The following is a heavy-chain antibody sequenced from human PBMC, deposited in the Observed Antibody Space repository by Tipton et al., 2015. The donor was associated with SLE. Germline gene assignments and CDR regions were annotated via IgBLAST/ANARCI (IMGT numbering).Heavy chain of an antibody. CDR3: ARESSYVS. V-gene: IGHV4-34*01. Sequence: TLSLTCAIYGGSFSGYYWSWIRQPPGKGLEWIGEINHSGSTNYNPSLKSRVTISVDTSKNQFSLKLSSVTAADTAVYYCARESSYVSWGQGTLVTVSS. J-gene: IGHJ5*02. CDR2: INHSGST. D-gene: IGHD1-26*01. CDR1: GGSFSGYY.